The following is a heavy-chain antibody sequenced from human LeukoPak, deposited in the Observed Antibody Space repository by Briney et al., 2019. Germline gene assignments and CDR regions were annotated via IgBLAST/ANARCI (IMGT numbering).Heavy chain of an antibody. CDR2: INHSGGNT. Sequence: ASVKVSCKASGYIFTSFYMHWVRQAPGQGLEGMGIINHSGGNTGYAQKFQGRVTMTRDTSTSTVYMELSRLRSEDTAVYFCAREVGIRGHFDYWGRGTPVTVSS. CDR3: AREVGIRGHFDY. CDR1: GYIFTSFY. V-gene: IGHV1-46*01. J-gene: IGHJ4*02. D-gene: IGHD1-26*01.